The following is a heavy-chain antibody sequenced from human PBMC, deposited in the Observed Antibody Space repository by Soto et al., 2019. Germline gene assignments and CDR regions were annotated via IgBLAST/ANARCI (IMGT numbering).Heavy chain of an antibody. CDR1: GFTFSSYA. V-gene: IGHV3-23*01. J-gene: IGHJ3*02. CDR3: AKVRGESIAARLIPDAFDI. D-gene: IGHD6-6*01. CDR2: ISGSGGST. Sequence: GGSLRLSCAASGFTFSSYAMSWVRQAPGKGLEWVSAISGSGGSTYYADSVKGRFTISRDNSKNTLYLQMNSLRAEDTAVYYCAKVRGESIAARLIPDAFDIWGQGTMVTVSS.